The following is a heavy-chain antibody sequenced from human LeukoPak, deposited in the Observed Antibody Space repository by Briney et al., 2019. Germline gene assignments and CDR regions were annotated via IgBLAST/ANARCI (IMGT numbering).Heavy chain of an antibody. CDR3: ARAGFALAPHRGTPFDY. V-gene: IGHV4-4*07. CDR2: IYTSGST. J-gene: IGHJ4*02. CDR1: GGSISNYY. Sequence: SETLSLTCTVSGGSISNYYWSWIRQPAGKGLEWIGRIYTSGSTNYNPSLKSRVTISVNTSKNQFSLKLTSVTAADTAVYYCARAGFALAPHRGTPFDYWGQGTLVTVSS. D-gene: IGHD6-6*01.